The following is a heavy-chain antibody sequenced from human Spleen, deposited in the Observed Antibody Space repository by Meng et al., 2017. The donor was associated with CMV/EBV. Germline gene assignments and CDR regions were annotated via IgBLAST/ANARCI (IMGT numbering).Heavy chain of an antibody. CDR1: GFTFGDYV. Sequence: GGSLRLSCTASGFTFGDYVLTWVRQAPGKGLEWVGFITSRAYGATTAFAASVKGRFSISRDDSKSIAYLQMNSLKTEDTAVYYCTTDYYYDSSDYYYEGYWGQGTLVTVSS. CDR3: TTDYYYDSSDYYYEGY. CDR2: ITSRAYGATT. V-gene: IGHV3-49*04. J-gene: IGHJ4*02. D-gene: IGHD3-22*01.